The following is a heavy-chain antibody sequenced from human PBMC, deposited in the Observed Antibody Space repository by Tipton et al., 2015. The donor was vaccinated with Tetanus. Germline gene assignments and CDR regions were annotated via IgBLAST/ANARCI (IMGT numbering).Heavy chain of an antibody. CDR1: GGSISSYY. J-gene: IGHJ4*02. Sequence: TLSLTCTVSGGSISSYYWGWIRQPPGKGLEWIGYIYYIGSTKYNPSLESRVTMSVDTSKNQPSLKLSSVTAADTAVYYCARYSIPGSINYFTRWGQGTLVTVSS. V-gene: IGHV4-59*01. D-gene: IGHD2/OR15-2a*01. CDR3: ARYSIPGSINYFTR. CDR2: IYYIGST.